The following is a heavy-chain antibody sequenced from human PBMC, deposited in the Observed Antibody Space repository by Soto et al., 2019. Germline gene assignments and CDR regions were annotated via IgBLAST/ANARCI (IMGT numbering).Heavy chain of an antibody. J-gene: IGHJ3*02. CDR3: AKDLYSNYGDAFDI. Sequence: EVQLVESGGGLVQPGRSLRLSCAASGFTFDDYAMHWVWQAPGKGLEWVSGISWNSDNIVYADSVKGRFTISRDNAKNSLYLQMNSLRAEDTALYYCAKDLYSNYGDAFDIWGQGTMVTVSS. CDR2: ISWNSDNI. D-gene: IGHD4-4*01. V-gene: IGHV3-9*01. CDR1: GFTFDDYA.